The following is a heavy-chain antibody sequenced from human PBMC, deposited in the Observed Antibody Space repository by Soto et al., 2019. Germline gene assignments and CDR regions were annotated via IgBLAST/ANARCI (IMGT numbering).Heavy chain of an antibody. D-gene: IGHD6-6*01. CDR1: GYTFTNFY. Sequence: QVQLVQSGAEVKEPGASVKISCKGSGYTFTNFYIHWVRQAPGQGLEWMGIVNPNGGSTNYAQNFKGRITISRDTSTSTVYMDLSCLRSEDTAVYYCARGLASGDYWGQGTLVTVSS. J-gene: IGHJ4*02. V-gene: IGHV1-46*01. CDR3: ARGLASGDY. CDR2: VNPNGGST.